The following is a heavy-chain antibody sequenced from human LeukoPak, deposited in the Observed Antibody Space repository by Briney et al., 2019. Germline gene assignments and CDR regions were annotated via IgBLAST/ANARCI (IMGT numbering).Heavy chain of an antibody. Sequence: PGGSLRLSCAASGFTFSSYAMHWFRQTPRKGLEYVSAISSNGGSTYYANSVKGRFTISGDNSKNTLYLQMGSLRVEDMAVYYCAREFGWFQYYYYYMDVWGKGTTVTVSS. V-gene: IGHV3-64*01. D-gene: IGHD3-16*01. CDR2: ISSNGGST. J-gene: IGHJ6*03. CDR1: GFTFSSYA. CDR3: AREFGWFQYYYYYMDV.